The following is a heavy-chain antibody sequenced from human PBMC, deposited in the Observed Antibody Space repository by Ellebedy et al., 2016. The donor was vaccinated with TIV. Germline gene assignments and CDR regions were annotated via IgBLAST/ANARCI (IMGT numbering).Heavy chain of an antibody. CDR1: GYTFTSYY. CDR2: IIPIFGTA. D-gene: IGHD2-21*02. J-gene: IGHJ6*02. V-gene: IGHV1-69*13. CDR3: AQEVTAIQSAYYYYGMDV. Sequence: SVKVSXKASGYTFTSYYMHWVRQAPGQGLEWMGGIIPIFGTANYAQKFQGRVTITADESTSTAYMELSSLRSEDTAVYYCAQEVTAIQSAYYYYGMDVWGQGTTVTVSS.